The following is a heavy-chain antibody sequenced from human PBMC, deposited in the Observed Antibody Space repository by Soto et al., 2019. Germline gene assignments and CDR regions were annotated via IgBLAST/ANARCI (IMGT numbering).Heavy chain of an antibody. J-gene: IGHJ6*01. D-gene: IGHD3-22*01. CDR2: ISAYNGNT. Sequence: GASVKVSCKASGYTFTSYGISWVRQAPGQGLEWMGWISAYNGNTNYAQKLQGRVTMTTDTSTSTAYMELRSLRSDDTAVYYCARDSSGYYYYYYGMDVWGQGTRIAVSS. CDR3: ARDSSGYYYYYYGMDV. CDR1: GYTFTSYG. V-gene: IGHV1-18*01.